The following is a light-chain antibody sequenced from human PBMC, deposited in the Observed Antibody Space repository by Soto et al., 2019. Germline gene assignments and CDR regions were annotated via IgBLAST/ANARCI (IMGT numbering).Light chain of an antibody. J-gene: IGLJ3*02. V-gene: IGLV2-14*03. CDR2: DVS. Sequence: QSALTQPASVSGSPGQSITISCTGISSDIGDYNFVSWYQQHPDKAPKLMIYDVSNRPSGVSNRFSGSKSGNAASLTISGLQAEDEADYYCSSYTSSSPWVFGGGTKVTVL. CDR3: SSYTSSSPWV. CDR1: SSDIGDYNF.